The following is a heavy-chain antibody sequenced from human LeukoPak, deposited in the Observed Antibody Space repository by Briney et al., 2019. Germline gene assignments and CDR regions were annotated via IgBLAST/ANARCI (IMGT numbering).Heavy chain of an antibody. J-gene: IGHJ4*02. D-gene: IGHD2-2*01. CDR1: GGTFSSYA. CDR2: IIPILGRA. V-gene: IGHV1-69*04. CDR3: AREEVGLPADY. Sequence: SVKVSCKASGGTFSSYAISWVRQAPGQGLEWMGRIIPILGRANYAQKFQGRVTITADKSTSTAYMELSSLRSEDTAVYYCAREEVGLPADYWGQGTLVTVSS.